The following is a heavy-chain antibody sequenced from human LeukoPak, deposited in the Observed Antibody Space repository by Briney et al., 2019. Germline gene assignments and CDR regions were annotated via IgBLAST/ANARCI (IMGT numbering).Heavy chain of an antibody. Sequence: PSETLSLTCTVSGGSSGDSIRGYYWSWIRQPPGKGLEWIGYIYYTGSTNSNPSLRSRVTISVDTSKNQFSLKLSSVTAADTAVYYCARVRGVVSPLDYWGQGTLVTVSS. CDR2: IYYTGST. V-gene: IGHV4-61*08. J-gene: IGHJ4*02. CDR3: ARVRGVVSPLDY. CDR1: GGSSGDSIRGYY. D-gene: IGHD3-10*01.